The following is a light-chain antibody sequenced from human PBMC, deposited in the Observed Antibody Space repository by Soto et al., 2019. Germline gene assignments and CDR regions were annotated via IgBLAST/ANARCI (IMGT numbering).Light chain of an antibody. CDR2: EAS. V-gene: IGLV2-18*01. J-gene: IGLJ1*01. CDR1: STDFVSYNR. Sequence: QSVLTQPPSVSGSPGQSVTISCTGTSTDFVSYNRVSWYQQPPGTAPKLIIYEASNRPSGVPDRFSGSKSGNTASLTISGLQAADEADYYCSLHTSENPYVFGNGTKVTVL. CDR3: SLHTSENPYV.